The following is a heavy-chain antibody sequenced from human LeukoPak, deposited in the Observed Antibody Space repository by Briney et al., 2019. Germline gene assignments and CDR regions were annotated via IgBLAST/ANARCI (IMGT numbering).Heavy chain of an antibody. D-gene: IGHD1-14*01. CDR1: GYSFTDYW. Sequence: GESLKISCKGSGYSFTDYWIGWVRQMPGKGLEWMGIIFPGDFELKYSPSFQGQVIISVDKSINTAYLQWSSLKASDTAMYYCATFSLGATGGFAPWGQGTLVIVSS. CDR3: ATFSLGATGGFAP. CDR2: IFPGDFEL. J-gene: IGHJ5*02. V-gene: IGHV5-51*01.